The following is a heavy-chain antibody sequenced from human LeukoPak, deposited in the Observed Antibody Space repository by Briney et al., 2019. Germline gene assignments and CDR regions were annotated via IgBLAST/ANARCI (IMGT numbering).Heavy chain of an antibody. CDR3: ARDSVVGAITGFAY. CDR2: IYYSGRT. J-gene: IGHJ4*02. D-gene: IGHD1-26*01. CDR1: GGSISSYY. V-gene: IGHV4-59*01. Sequence: SETLSLTCIVSGGSISSYYWSWIRQPPGKGLEWIEYIYYSGRTDYNPSLKSRVTMSVDTSKNKFSLKLSSMTAADTAVYYCARDSVVGAITGFAYWGQGTLVTVSS.